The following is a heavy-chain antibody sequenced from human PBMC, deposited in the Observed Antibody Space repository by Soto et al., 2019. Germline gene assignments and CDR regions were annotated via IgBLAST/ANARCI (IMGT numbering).Heavy chain of an antibody. V-gene: IGHV3-30*18. D-gene: IGHD4-17*01. Sequence: PGGSLRLSCAASGFTFSSYGMHWVRQAPGKGLEWVAVISYDGSNKYYADSVKGRFTISRDNSKNTLYLQMNSLRAEDTAVYYCAKEENLVTTTSSLVSPVRYYYYYGMDVWGQGTTVTVSS. CDR2: ISYDGSNK. CDR1: GFTFSSYG. CDR3: AKEENLVTTTSSLVSPVRYYYYYGMDV. J-gene: IGHJ6*02.